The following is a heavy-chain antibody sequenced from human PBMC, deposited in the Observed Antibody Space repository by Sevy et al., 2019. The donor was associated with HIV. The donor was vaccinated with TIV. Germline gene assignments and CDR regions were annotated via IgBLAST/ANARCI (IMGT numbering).Heavy chain of an antibody. D-gene: IGHD2-2*01. CDR2: FSSGGTI. J-gene: IGHJ4*02. V-gene: IGHV3-48*03. CDR1: GFTFSNYE. CDR3: ARDAPTKNLDY. Sequence: SGCLRLSCVASGFTFSNYEMNCLRQAPGKGLEWVSVFSSGGTIFYADSVKGRFTISRDNAKNSLYLQMSCLRVEDTAVYYCARDAPTKNLDYWGQGTLVSVSS.